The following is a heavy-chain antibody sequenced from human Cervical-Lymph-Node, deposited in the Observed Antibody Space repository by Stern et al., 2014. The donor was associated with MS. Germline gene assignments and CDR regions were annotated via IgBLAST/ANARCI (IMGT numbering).Heavy chain of an antibody. D-gene: IGHD4-17*01. CDR1: GYTFPSYG. Sequence: VQLLHSGAEVKKPGASVKISCKASGYTFPSYGLSWVRQAPGQGLEWMGWISAYNGNTNYAQKLQGRVTMTTDTSTSTAYMELRSLRSDDTAVYYCARDRGDYYYYGMDVWGQGTTVTVSS. CDR3: ARDRGDYYYYGMDV. J-gene: IGHJ6*02. CDR2: ISAYNGNT. V-gene: IGHV1-18*01.